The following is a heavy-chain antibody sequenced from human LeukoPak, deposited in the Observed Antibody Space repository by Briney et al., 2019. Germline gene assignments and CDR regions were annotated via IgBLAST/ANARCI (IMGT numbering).Heavy chain of an antibody. CDR1: GFPFSSYW. D-gene: IGHD4-11*01. Sequence: PGGSLRLSGAASGFPFSSYWMSWVRQAPGKGLEWVANIKQDGGEKFYVDSVKGRFTISRDNAKNSLYLQMNSLRAEDTAVYYCAREDHSNYNYWGQGTLVTVSS. CDR2: IKQDGGEK. CDR3: AREDHSNYNY. J-gene: IGHJ4*02. V-gene: IGHV3-7*01.